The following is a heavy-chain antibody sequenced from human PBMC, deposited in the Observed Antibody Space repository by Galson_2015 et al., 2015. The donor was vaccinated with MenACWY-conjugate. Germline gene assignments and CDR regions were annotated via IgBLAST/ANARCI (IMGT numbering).Heavy chain of an antibody. J-gene: IGHJ4*02. CDR2: ISHSEST. D-gene: IGHD3-22*01. Sequence: CAVSGGSLSSSNCWSWVRQPPGKGLEWIGEISHSESTNYNPSLKSRVTISVDKTKNQFSLKVSSVTAADTAVYYCARAGTYYYDTSGYYIIDYWGQGTLVTVSS. V-gene: IGHV4-4*02. CDR1: GGSLSSSNC. CDR3: ARAGTYYYDTSGYYIIDY.